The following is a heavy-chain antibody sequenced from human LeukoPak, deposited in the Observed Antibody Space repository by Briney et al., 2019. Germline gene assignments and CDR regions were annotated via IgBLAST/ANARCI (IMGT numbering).Heavy chain of an antibody. J-gene: IGHJ6*02. CDR1: GYSFTAYY. D-gene: IGHD3-22*01. Sequence: ASVKVSCKASGYSFTAYYIHWVRQAPGQGLEWMGWINPNSGDTNYAQKFQGRVTMTRDTSISTAYMELSRLGTDDTAVYYCARDRPLFSSGDYYGMDVWGQGTTVTVSS. CDR3: ARDRPLFSSGDYYGMDV. CDR2: INPNSGDT. V-gene: IGHV1-2*02.